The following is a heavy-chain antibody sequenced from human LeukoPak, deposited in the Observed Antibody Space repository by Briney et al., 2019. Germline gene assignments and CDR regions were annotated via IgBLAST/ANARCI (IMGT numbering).Heavy chain of an antibody. D-gene: IGHD2-2*01. Sequence: GESLKISCRGSGYSFTTYWIGWVRQMPGKGLEWRRIIYPGDSDTRYSPSFQGQVTMSADKSINTAYLQWSSLKASDTAMYYCARRQGCSSTSCPPDSWGQGTLVTVSS. CDR2: IYPGDSDT. J-gene: IGHJ4*02. V-gene: IGHV5-51*01. CDR1: GYSFTTYW. CDR3: ARRQGCSSTSCPPDS.